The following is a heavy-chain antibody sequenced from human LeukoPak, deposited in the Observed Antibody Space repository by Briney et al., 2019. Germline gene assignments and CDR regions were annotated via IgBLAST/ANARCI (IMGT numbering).Heavy chain of an antibody. Sequence: GGSLSLSCAASGFRLSRNWMRWVRQAPGKGLEWVANIKHDGSEKYYVDSVKGRFTISRDNAKNSLYLQMNSLRAEDTAVYYCARDWGFDAFDIWGQGTMVTVSS. D-gene: IGHD7-27*01. CDR1: GFRLSRNW. CDR2: IKHDGSEK. CDR3: ARDWGFDAFDI. V-gene: IGHV3-7*01. J-gene: IGHJ3*02.